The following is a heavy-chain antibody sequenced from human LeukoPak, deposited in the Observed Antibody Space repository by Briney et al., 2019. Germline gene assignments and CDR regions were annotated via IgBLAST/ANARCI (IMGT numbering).Heavy chain of an antibody. J-gene: IGHJ6*02. Sequence: GGSLRLSCAASGFTFSSYEMNWVRQAPGKGLEWVSYISSSGSTIYYADSVKGRFTTSRDNVKNSLYLQMNSLRAEDTAVYYCARVTVAGYGMDVWGQGTTVTVSS. CDR3: ARVTVAGYGMDV. CDR2: ISSSGSTI. D-gene: IGHD6-19*01. CDR1: GFTFSSYE. V-gene: IGHV3-48*03.